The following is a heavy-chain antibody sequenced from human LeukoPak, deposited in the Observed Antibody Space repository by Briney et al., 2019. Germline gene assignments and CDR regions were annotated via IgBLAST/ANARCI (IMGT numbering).Heavy chain of an antibody. J-gene: IGHJ4*02. Sequence: ASVKVSCKASGYTLTGYYMHWVRQAPGQGLEWMGWISSDNGDTHYAQKLQGRVTMSTDTSTSVAYMELRSLRSDDTAVYYCARDLRTYYYDTSGLSLFDYWGQGTLVTVSS. CDR1: GYTLTGYY. D-gene: IGHD3-22*01. CDR2: ISSDNGDT. CDR3: ARDLRTYYYDTSGLSLFDY. V-gene: IGHV1-18*04.